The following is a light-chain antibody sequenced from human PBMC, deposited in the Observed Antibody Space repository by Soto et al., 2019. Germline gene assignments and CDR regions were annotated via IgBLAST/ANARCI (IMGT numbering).Light chain of an antibody. CDR3: QHSYSTPPYT. CDR1: QSISSY. Sequence: DIQMTQSPSSLSASVGDRVTITCRASQSISSYLNWYQQKPGKAPKLLIYAASSLQSGVPSRFSGSGSGTDFTLTISSLLPEYFATYYCQHSYSTPPYTFGHGTKLEIK. J-gene: IGKJ2*01. CDR2: AAS. V-gene: IGKV1-39*01.